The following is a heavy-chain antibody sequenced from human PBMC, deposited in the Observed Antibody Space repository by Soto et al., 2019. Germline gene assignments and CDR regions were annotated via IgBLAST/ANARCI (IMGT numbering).Heavy chain of an antibody. V-gene: IGHV3-33*01. CDR1: GFNFSSYG. D-gene: IGHD3-22*01. J-gene: IGHJ4*02. Sequence: PGGSLRLSSAASGFNFSSYGMHWVRQAPGKGLEWVAVIWYDGSNKYYADSVEGRFTISRDNSKNTLYLQMNSLRAEDTAVYYCARDRYDSSGYYHDYWGRGTLVTVSS. CDR3: ARDRYDSSGYYHDY. CDR2: IWYDGSNK.